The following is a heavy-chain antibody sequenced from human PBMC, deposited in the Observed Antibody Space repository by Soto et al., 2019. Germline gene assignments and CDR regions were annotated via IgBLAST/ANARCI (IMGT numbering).Heavy chain of an antibody. V-gene: IGHV1-24*01. CDR3: ATGVPSGDCLIDF. CDR2: FDPEDTGA. CDR1: GYSLSELS. D-gene: IGHD2-21*02. J-gene: IGHJ4*02. Sequence: ASVKVSCKVSGYSLSELSMRWVRQAPGQGLEWVGNFDPEDTGAGNEQKFQGRLTLTEDTTTDTAYMELSSLRFEDTAVYYCATGVPSGDCLIDFWGQGSQVTVSS.